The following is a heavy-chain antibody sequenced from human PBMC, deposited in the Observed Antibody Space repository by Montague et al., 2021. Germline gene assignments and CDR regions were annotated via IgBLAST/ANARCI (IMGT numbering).Heavy chain of an antibody. V-gene: IGHV3-30*18. CDR1: GFTLSSYG. Sequence: SLRLSCAASGFTLSSYGMRWVRQAPGKGLEWVAVISHDGGDKDYVDSVKGRFTISRDNSKNTLDLQMNSLRVEDTAVYYCAKGSQRVRGSIFWAHGLDFWGQGTMVTVSS. CDR2: ISHDGGDK. CDR3: AKGSQRVRGSIFWAHGLDF. J-gene: IGHJ4*02. D-gene: IGHD3-10*01.